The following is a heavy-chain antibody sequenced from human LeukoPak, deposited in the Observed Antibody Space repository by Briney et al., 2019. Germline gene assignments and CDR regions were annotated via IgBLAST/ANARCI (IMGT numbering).Heavy chain of an antibody. D-gene: IGHD1-26*01. Sequence: ASVRVSCKASGYTLTGYYMHWVRQAPGQGLEWMGWINPNSGGTNYAQKFQGRVTMTGDTSISTAYMELSRLRSDDTAVYSCARSVGATKFDYWGQGTLVTVSS. CDR3: ARSVGATKFDY. CDR2: INPNSGGT. J-gene: IGHJ4*02. CDR1: GYTLTGYY. V-gene: IGHV1-2*02.